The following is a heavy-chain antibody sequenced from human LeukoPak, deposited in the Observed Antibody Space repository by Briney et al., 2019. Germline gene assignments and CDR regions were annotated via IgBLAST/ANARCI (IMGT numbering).Heavy chain of an antibody. Sequence: KTSETPSLTCAVSGGSFSGYHWSWIRQTPGKGLEWIGEVSQSGGASYNPSLKSRVTISVETSKNHFSLKLNSVTAADTAMYYCAGSYGGNAVGPFDIWGQGTTVIVSS. CDR1: GGSFSGYH. D-gene: IGHD4-23*01. J-gene: IGHJ3*02. CDR2: VSQSGGA. V-gene: IGHV4-34*01. CDR3: AGSYGGNAVGPFDI.